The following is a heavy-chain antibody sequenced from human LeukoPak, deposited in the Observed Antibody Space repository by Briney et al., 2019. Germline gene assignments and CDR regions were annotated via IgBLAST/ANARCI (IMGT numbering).Heavy chain of an antibody. J-gene: IGHJ4*02. CDR1: GFTFSSYE. V-gene: IGHV3-48*03. CDR2: ISSSGSTI. Sequence: PGRSLRLSCAASGFTFSSYEMNWVRQAPGKGLEWVSYISSSGSTIYYADSVKGRFTISRDNAKNSLYLQMNSLRAEDTAVYYCARGDSSGWYYFDYWGQGTLVTVSS. CDR3: ARGDSSGWYYFDY. D-gene: IGHD6-19*01.